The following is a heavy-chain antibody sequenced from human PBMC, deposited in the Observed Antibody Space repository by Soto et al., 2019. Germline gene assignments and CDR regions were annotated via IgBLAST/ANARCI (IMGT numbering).Heavy chain of an antibody. Sequence: GESLELSCQGSGYSFTSYWIGWVRQMPGKGLEWMGIIYPGDSDTRYSPSFQGQVTISADKSISSAYLQWSSLKASDTAMYYCARGIIVGGYSFDYWGQGTRGT. J-gene: IGHJ4*02. D-gene: IGHD1-26*01. CDR1: GYSFTSYW. CDR2: IYPGDSDT. CDR3: ARGIIVGGYSFDY. V-gene: IGHV5-51*01.